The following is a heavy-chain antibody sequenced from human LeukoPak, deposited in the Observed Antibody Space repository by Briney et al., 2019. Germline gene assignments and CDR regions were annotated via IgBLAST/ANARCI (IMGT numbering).Heavy chain of an antibody. V-gene: IGHV4-59*01. CDR2: IYYSGST. Sequence: SETLSLTCTVSGGSISSYYWSWIRQPPGKGLEWIGYIYYSGSTNYNPSLKSRDTISVDTSKNQFSLKLSSVTAADTAVYYCARDPITGLFDYWGQGTLVTVSS. CDR1: GGSISSYY. D-gene: IGHD1-14*01. J-gene: IGHJ4*02. CDR3: ARDPITGLFDY.